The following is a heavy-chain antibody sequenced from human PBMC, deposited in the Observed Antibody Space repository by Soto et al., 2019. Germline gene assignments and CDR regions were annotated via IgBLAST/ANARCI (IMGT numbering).Heavy chain of an antibody. CDR1: NGSINSTNKY. CDR3: ASQPGIAAAGTYYYYYGMDV. Sequence: SEPLSLTCSVSNGSINSTNKYWGWIRQPPGMGLEWIGSIFYNGSTYYNPSLKSRVTISVDTSKNQFSLKLSSVTAADTAVYYCASQPGIAAAGTYYYYYGMDVWGQGTTVTVSS. V-gene: IGHV4-39*01. J-gene: IGHJ6*02. D-gene: IGHD6-13*01. CDR2: IFYNGST.